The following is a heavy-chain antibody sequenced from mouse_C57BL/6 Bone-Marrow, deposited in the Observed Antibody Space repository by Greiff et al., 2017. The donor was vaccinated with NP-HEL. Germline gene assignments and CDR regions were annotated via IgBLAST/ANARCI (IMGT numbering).Heavy chain of an antibody. J-gene: IGHJ1*03. Sequence: VQLQQSGAELVRPGASVTLSCKASGYTFTDYEMHWVKQTPVHGLEWIGAIDPETGGTAYNQKFKGKAILTADKSSSTAYMELRSLTSEDSAVYYCTRIYDGYYGYFDVWGTGTTVTVSS. V-gene: IGHV1-15*01. CDR1: GYTFTDYE. D-gene: IGHD2-3*01. CDR2: IDPETGGT. CDR3: TRIYDGYYGYFDV.